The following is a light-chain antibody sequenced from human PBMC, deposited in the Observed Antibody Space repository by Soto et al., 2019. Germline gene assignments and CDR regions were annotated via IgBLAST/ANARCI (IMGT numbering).Light chain of an antibody. CDR3: QSYDNGLSGWV. V-gene: IGLV1-44*01. Sequence: QTVVTQPPSASGTPGQRVTISCSGSSSNIGTNAVNWCQQLPGTAPRLLIYSNDQRPPGVPDRFSGSKSGTSASLGISGLQSEDEADYYCQSYDNGLSGWVFGGGTKVTVL. J-gene: IGLJ2*01. CDR2: SND. CDR1: SSNIGTNA.